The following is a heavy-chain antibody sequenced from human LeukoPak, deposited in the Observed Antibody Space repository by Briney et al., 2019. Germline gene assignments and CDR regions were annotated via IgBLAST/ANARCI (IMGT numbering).Heavy chain of an antibody. J-gene: IGHJ4*02. Sequence: GESLKISCKASGYSFTTYWIGWVRRMPRKGLEWIGIIYPGDSDTRYSPSFQGHVSISADKSISTAYLQWSSLKASDTAMYYCARGKSYDSSGYYSNWGQGTPVTVSS. CDR1: GYSFTTYW. V-gene: IGHV5-51*01. CDR3: ARGKSYDSSGYYSN. CDR2: IYPGDSDT. D-gene: IGHD3-22*01.